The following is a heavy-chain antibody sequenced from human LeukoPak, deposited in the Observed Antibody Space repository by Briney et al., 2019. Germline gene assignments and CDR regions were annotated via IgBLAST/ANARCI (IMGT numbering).Heavy chain of an antibody. D-gene: IGHD1-20*01. CDR3: ARATLIGTRVIGP. J-gene: IGHJ5*02. V-gene: IGHV4-59*01. CDR1: GGAISYYY. CDR2: IYYSGST. Sequence: SETLSLTCTVSGGAISYYYWSWIRQPPGKGLEWIGYIYYSGSTNYNPSLKSRVTMSVDTSNQFSLKLSSVTAADTALYYCARATLIGTRVIGPWGQGSLVTVSS.